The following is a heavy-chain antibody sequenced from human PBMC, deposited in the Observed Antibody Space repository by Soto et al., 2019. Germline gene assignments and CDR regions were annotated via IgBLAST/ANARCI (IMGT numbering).Heavy chain of an antibody. V-gene: IGHV3-30*04. Sequence: QVQLVESGGGVVQPGGSLRLSCAASRITFSTYAMHWVRQAPGKGLEWVALISYDGSYKYCADSVKGRFTISRDNSKNTLYLQITSLRTEDTAVYDCARGSCPWSNWFDPWGQGTRVTVSS. CDR1: RITFSTYA. CDR2: ISYDGSYK. J-gene: IGHJ5*02. D-gene: IGHD2-15*01. CDR3: ARGSCPWSNWFDP.